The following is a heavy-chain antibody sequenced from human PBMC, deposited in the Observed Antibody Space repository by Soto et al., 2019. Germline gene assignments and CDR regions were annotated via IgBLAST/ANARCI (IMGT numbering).Heavy chain of an antibody. CDR3: ARVLRSGYLALFYYDMDV. D-gene: IGHD5-12*01. V-gene: IGHV5-51*06. CDR1: GYSFTNYW. CDR2: IYPGDSDT. J-gene: IGHJ6*02. Sequence: GESLKISCKGSGYSFTNYWIGWVRQMPGKGLEWMGIIYPGDSDTRHSPSFQGQVTISVDKSISTAYLQWSSLKASDTAMYYCARVLRSGYLALFYYDMDVWGQGTTVTVSS.